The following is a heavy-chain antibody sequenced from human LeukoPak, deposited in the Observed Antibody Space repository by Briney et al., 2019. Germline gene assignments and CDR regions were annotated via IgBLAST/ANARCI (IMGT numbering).Heavy chain of an antibody. V-gene: IGHV3-21*01. CDR2: LSSSSSYI. Sequence: PGGSLRLSCAASGFTFSSYAMSWVRQAPGKGLEWISSLSSSSSYIYYADSVKGRFTISRDNAKKSLYLQMNSLRAEDTAVYYCARSTFYYDSSGYSSGHFDYWGQGTLVTVSS. J-gene: IGHJ4*02. D-gene: IGHD3-22*01. CDR1: GFTFSSYA. CDR3: ARSTFYYDSSGYSSGHFDY.